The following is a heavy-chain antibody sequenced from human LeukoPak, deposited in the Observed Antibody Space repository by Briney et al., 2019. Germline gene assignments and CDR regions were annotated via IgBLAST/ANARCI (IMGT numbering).Heavy chain of an antibody. D-gene: IGHD6-13*01. CDR2: ISSSSSYV. V-gene: IGHV3-21*03. J-gene: IGHJ6*03. CDR1: GFTFSSYS. Sequence: GGSLRLSCAASGFTFSSYSMNWVRQAPGKGLEWVSSISSSSSYVYYADSVKGRFTISRDNAKNTLYLQMNSLKTEDTAVYYCTLNRGIAGPHFYMDVWGIGTSVTVSS. CDR3: TLNRGIAGPHFYMDV.